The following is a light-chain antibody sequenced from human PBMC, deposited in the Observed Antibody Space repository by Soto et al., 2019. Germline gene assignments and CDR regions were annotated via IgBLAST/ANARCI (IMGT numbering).Light chain of an antibody. J-gene: IGKJ4*01. V-gene: IGKV1-12*01. CDR2: AES. CDR1: QGSSSW. Sequence: DIQMTQSPSSVSASVGDRVTITCRASQGSSSWLAWYQQKPGTAPKLLIYAESSLQSGVPSRFSGSGSGTDFTLTISSLRPEDFATYYCQQANSFPLPCSGGTKVDIK. CDR3: QQANSFPLP.